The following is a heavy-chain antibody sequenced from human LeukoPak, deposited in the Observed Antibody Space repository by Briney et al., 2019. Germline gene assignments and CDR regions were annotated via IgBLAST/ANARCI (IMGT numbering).Heavy chain of an antibody. CDR3: AKDSLRKHIVVVPAAPPGWFDP. J-gene: IGHJ5*02. CDR1: GFTFSSYG. D-gene: IGHD2-2*01. CDR2: IRYDGSNK. Sequence: GGSLRLSCAASGFTFSSYGMHWFRQAPGKGLEWVAFIRYDGSNKYYADSVKGRFTISRDNSKNTLYLQMNSLRAEDTAVYYCAKDSLRKHIVVVPAAPPGWFDPWGQGTLVTVSS. V-gene: IGHV3-30*02.